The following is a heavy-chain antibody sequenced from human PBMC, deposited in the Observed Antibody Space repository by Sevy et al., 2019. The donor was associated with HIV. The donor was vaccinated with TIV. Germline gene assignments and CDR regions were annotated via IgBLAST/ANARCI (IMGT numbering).Heavy chain of an antibody. D-gene: IGHD5-12*01. Sequence: GGSLRLSCAASGFTFSSYGMHWVRQAPGKGLEWVAFIWYDGSNKYYADSAKGRFTIFSDNSKNTLYLQMNSLRAEDTAVSYCASKGWDGYNLPIDYWGQGTLVTVSS. J-gene: IGHJ4*02. CDR1: GFTFSSYG. CDR3: ASKGWDGYNLPIDY. CDR2: IWYDGSNK. V-gene: IGHV3-33*01.